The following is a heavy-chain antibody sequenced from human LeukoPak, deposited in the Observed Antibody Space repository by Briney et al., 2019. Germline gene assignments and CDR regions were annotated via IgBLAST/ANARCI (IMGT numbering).Heavy chain of an antibody. Sequence: ASVKVSCKASGYTFTGYYMHWVRQAPGQGPEWMGWINPNSGGTNYVQKFQGRVTMTRDTSISTAYMELSRLRSDDTAVYYCARESTMVRGVTGIDYWGQGTLVTVSS. CDR3: ARESTMVRGVTGIDY. CDR1: GYTFTGYY. D-gene: IGHD3-10*01. CDR2: INPNSGGT. V-gene: IGHV1-2*02. J-gene: IGHJ4*02.